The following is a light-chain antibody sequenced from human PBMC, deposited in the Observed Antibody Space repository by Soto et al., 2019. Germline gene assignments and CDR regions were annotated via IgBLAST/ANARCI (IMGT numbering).Light chain of an antibody. CDR3: QPYNNWPLT. J-gene: IGKJ4*01. V-gene: IGKV1D-8*01. CDR2: AAS. CDR1: QGISSY. Sequence: VIWMTQSPSLLSASTGDRVTISCLMSQGISSYLAWYQQKPGKAPELLIYAASTLQSGVPSRFSGSGSGTDFTLTISCLQSEDFATYYCQPYNNWPLTFGGGTKVDIK.